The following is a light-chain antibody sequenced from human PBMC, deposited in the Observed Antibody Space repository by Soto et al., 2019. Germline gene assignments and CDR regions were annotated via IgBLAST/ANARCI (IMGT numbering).Light chain of an antibody. CDR3: QQYSSSPIT. J-gene: IGKJ5*01. V-gene: IGKV3-20*01. CDR1: QSFSSTY. CDR2: GAS. Sequence: EIVLTQSPGTLSLSPGERATLSCRASQSFSSTYLAWYQQKPGQAPRLXIYGASSRATGIPDRFSGGGSGTEFSLTISRLDPEDFEVYYCQQYSSSPITFGQGTRLEIK.